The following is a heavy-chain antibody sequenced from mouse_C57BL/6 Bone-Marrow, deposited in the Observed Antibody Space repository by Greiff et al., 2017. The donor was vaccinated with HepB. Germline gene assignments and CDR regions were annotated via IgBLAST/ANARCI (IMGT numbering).Heavy chain of an antibody. CDR1: GYTFTSYW. V-gene: IGHV1-69*01. CDR2: IDPSDSYT. D-gene: IGHD2-5*01. Sequence: QVQLQQSGAELVMPGASVKLSCKASGYTFTSYWMHWVKQRPGQGLEWIGEIDPSDSYTNYNQKFKGKSTLTVDKSSSTAYRQLSSLTSEDSAVYYCARSGPYSNYPAWFAYWGQGTLVTVSA. CDR3: ARSGPYSNYPAWFAY. J-gene: IGHJ3*01.